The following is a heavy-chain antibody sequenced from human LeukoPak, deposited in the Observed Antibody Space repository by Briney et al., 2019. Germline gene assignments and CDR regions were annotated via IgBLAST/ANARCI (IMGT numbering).Heavy chain of an antibody. J-gene: IGHJ4*02. D-gene: IGHD3-16*01. Sequence: PSETLPLTCTVSGGSISSSSYYWGWIRQPPGKGLEWIGSIYYSGSTYYNPSLKSRVTISVDTSKNQFSLKLSSVTAADTAVYYCARVYDYVWGSPIDYWGQGTLVTVSS. CDR2: IYYSGST. CDR1: GGSISSSSYY. V-gene: IGHV4-39*07. CDR3: ARVYDYVWGSPIDY.